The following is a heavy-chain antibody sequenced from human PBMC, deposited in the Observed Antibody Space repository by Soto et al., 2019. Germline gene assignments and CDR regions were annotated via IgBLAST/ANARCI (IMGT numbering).Heavy chain of an antibody. J-gene: IGHJ5*01. CDR2: IDPEDDET. CDR3: ALSYRSMINKFDC. D-gene: IGHD3-16*01. CDR1: GYTFTDYY. V-gene: IGHV1-69-2*01. Sequence: EVQLLQSGAEVEKPGATVKISCKVSGYTFTDYYIHWVQQAPGKGLEWLGVIDPEDDETIYAESFQGRVTITADTSTDTAYMDLSSLRSEDTAIYYCALSYRSMINKFDCWGQGTLVTVSS.